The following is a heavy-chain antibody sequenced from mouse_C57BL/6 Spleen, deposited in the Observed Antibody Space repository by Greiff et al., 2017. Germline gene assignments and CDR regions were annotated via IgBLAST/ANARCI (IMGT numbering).Heavy chain of an antibody. D-gene: IGHD2-1*01. CDR2: IYPSDSET. CDR3: ARLYCNYDCDFYV. CDR1: GYTFTSYW. Sequence: QVQLQQPGAELVRPGSSVKLSCKASGYTFTSYWMDWVKQRAGQGLEWIGNIYPSDSETHYNQKFKDKATLTVDKSSSTAYMQLSSLTSEYSAVYYCARLYCNYDCDFYVWGTGTTVTVSS. J-gene: IGHJ1*03. V-gene: IGHV1-61*01.